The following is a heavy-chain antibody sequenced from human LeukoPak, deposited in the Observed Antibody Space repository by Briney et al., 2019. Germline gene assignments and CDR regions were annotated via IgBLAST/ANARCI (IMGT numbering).Heavy chain of an antibody. Sequence: AASVKVSCKVSGYTLTELSMHWVRQAPGKGLEWTGGFDPEDGETIYAQKFQGRVTMTEDTSTDTAYMELSSLRSEDTAVYYCATYYDFWSGYYSSRSFDHWGQGTLVTVSS. V-gene: IGHV1-24*01. D-gene: IGHD3-3*01. CDR1: GYTLTELS. CDR2: FDPEDGET. J-gene: IGHJ4*02. CDR3: ATYYDFWSGYYSSRSFDH.